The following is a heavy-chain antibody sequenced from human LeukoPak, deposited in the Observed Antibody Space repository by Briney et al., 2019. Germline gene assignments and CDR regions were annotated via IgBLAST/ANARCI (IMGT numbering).Heavy chain of an antibody. D-gene: IGHD2-8*02. CDR2: ISGSGGST. CDR3: AKDRADLTGDVSDD. Sequence: PGGSLRLSCSASGFTFSKSAMTWVRQAPGKGLEWVSVISGSGGSTDYADSVKGRFTISRDNSKNTLYLQMNSLRAEDTAVYYCAKDRADLTGDVSDDWGQGTLVTVSS. V-gene: IGHV3-23*01. J-gene: IGHJ4*02. CDR1: GFTFSKSA.